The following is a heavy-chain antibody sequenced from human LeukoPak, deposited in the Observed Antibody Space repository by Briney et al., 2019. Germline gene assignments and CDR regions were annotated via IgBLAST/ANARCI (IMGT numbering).Heavy chain of an antibody. CDR3: ATETNGRHYDY. V-gene: IGHV3-21*06. J-gene: IGHJ4*02. CDR1: GLTFSTSG. CDR2: IGPTGSDR. Sequence: GGSLRLSCTASGLTFSTSGFNWVRQAPGKGLECVASIGPTGSDRHHADSIKGRFTISRDNANNFLYLQMNSLRAEDTAVYYCATETNGRHYDYWGQGTLLTVSS. D-gene: IGHD1-14*01.